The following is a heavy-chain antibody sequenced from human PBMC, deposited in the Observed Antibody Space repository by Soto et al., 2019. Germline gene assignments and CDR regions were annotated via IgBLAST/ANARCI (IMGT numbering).Heavy chain of an antibody. Sequence: SVKVSCKASGFTFTSSAVQWVRQAPGQGLEWMGGIIPIFGTANYAQKFQGRVTITADESTSTAYMELSSLRSEDTAVYYCARERGRYFDWSTYGMDVWGQGTTVTVSS. CDR2: IIPIFGTA. J-gene: IGHJ6*02. D-gene: IGHD3-9*01. CDR3: ARERGRYFDWSTYGMDV. CDR1: GFTFTSSA. V-gene: IGHV1-69*13.